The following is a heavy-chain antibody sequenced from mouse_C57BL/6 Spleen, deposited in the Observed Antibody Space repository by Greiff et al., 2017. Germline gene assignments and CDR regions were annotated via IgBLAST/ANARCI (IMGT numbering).Heavy chain of an antibody. CDR1: GFTIKDYY. Sequence: EVQLQQSGAELVRPGASVKLSCTASGFTIKDYYMHWVKQRPEQGLEWIGWIDPENGDTEYASKFQGQVTITADTSSNTAYLQLSSLTSEDTAVYYCATRLNGSSTGFADWGQGTLVTVSA. CDR3: ATRLNGSSTGFAD. D-gene: IGHD1-1*01. V-gene: IGHV14-4*01. CDR2: IDPENGDT. J-gene: IGHJ3*01.